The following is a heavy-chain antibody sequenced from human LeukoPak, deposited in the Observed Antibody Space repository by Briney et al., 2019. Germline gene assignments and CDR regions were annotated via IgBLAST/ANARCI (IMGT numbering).Heavy chain of an antibody. CDR2: IYYSGNT. V-gene: IGHV4-39*01. CDR3: ARSAAAGTVFAFDY. D-gene: IGHD6-13*01. J-gene: IGHJ4*02. CDR1: GVSISSSNSY. Sequence: SETLSLTCTVSGVSISSSNSYWGWIRQPPGKGLEWIGSIYYSGNTYYNPSLKSRVTISVDTSKNQFSLKLSSVTAADTAVYYCARSAAAGTVFAFDYWGQGTLVTVSS.